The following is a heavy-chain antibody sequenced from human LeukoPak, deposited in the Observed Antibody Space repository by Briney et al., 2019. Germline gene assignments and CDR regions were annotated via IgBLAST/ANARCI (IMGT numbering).Heavy chain of an antibody. J-gene: IGHJ4*02. CDR1: GFTFRSYA. V-gene: IGHV3-23*01. Sequence: GGSLRLSCAASGFTFRSYAMIWVRQAPGKGLEWVSAISGSGGDTYYADSVKGRFTIFRDNSKNTVYLRMNSLRAEDTAVYYCAKDPWGSRGYFDYWGQGTLVTVSS. CDR2: ISGSGGDT. CDR3: AKDPWGSRGYFDY. D-gene: IGHD7-27*01.